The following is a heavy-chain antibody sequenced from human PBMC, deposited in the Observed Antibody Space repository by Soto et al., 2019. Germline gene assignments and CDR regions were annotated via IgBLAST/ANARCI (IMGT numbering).Heavy chain of an antibody. CDR2: ISAYNGNT. J-gene: IGHJ4*02. Sequence: GASVKVSCKASGYTFASYGISWVRQAPGQGLEWMGWISAYNGNTNYAQKLQGRVTMTTDTSTSTAYMELRSLRSDDTAVYYCARGDDGDQRGFYHFDYWGQGTLVTVSS. CDR1: GYTFASYG. V-gene: IGHV1-18*01. CDR3: ARGDDGDQRGFYHFDY. D-gene: IGHD4-17*01.